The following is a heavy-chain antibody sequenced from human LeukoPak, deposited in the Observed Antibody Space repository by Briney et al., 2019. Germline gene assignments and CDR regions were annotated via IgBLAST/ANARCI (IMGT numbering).Heavy chain of an antibody. V-gene: IGHV3-23*01. D-gene: IGHD3-22*01. CDR1: GFTFSSNA. CDR2: ISGSGGRT. CDR3: AKDSSYDSSCYYYRSLGGFDY. J-gene: IGHJ4*02. Sequence: QLWGSLRLSCAASGFTFSSNAMSWVRPAPGKGLEWVSAISGSGGRTYYADSVKGRFTNSRDNSKSPLYLQMNSLKAEDTSVYYCAKDSSYDSSCYYYRSLGGFDYWGQGTLVTVSS.